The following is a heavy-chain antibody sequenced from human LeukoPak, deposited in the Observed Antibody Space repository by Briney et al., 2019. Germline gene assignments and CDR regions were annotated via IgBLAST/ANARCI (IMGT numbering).Heavy chain of an antibody. CDR1: GFTVSSNY. D-gene: IGHD3-9*01. CDR2: IYSGGST. CDR3: AKDLNPETYYDILTGYLPDGLFDY. J-gene: IGHJ4*02. Sequence: GGSLRLSCAASGFTVSSNYMSWVRQAPGKGLEWVSVIYSGGSTYYADSVKGRFTISRDNSKNTLYLQMNSLRAEDTAVYYCAKDLNPETYYDILTGYLPDGLFDYWGQGTLVTVSS. V-gene: IGHV3-66*01.